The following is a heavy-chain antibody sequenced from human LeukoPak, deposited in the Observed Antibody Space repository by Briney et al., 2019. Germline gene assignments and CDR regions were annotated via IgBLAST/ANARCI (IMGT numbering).Heavy chain of an antibody. Sequence: RGSLRLSCAASGFTFSSYSMNWVRQAPGKGLEWVANIKQDGSEKYYVDSVKGRFTISRDNAKNSLYLQMNSLRAEDTAVYYCARDRGDVNYWGQGTLVTVSS. D-gene: IGHD3-16*01. CDR2: IKQDGSEK. J-gene: IGHJ4*02. CDR3: ARDRGDVNY. V-gene: IGHV3-7*01. CDR1: GFTFSSYS.